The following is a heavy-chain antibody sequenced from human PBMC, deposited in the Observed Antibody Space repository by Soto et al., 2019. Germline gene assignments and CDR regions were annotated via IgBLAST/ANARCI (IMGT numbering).Heavy chain of an antibody. V-gene: IGHV5-51*01. Sequence: GESLKISCKGSGYSFTSYWIGWVRQMPGKGLEWMGIIYPGDSDTRYSPSFQGQVTISADKSISTAYLQWSSLKASDTAMYYCARREPEYYYDSSGYDNWGQGTLVTVSS. CDR1: GYSFTSYW. CDR3: ARREPEYYYDSSGYDN. J-gene: IGHJ4*02. CDR2: IYPGDSDT. D-gene: IGHD3-22*01.